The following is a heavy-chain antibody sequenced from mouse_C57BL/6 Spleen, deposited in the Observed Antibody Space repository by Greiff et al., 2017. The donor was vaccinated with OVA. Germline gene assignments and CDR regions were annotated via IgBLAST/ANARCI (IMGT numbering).Heavy chain of an antibody. CDR3: ARRPPGVYYFDY. Sequence: EVQLQQSGPELVKPGASVKIPCKASGYTFTDYNMDWVKQSHGKSLEWIGDINPNNGGTIYNQKFKGKATLTVDKSSSTAYMELRSLTSEDTAVYYCARRPPGVYYFDYWGQGTTLTVSS. V-gene: IGHV1-18*01. CDR2: INPNNGGT. J-gene: IGHJ2*01. CDR1: GYTFTDYN.